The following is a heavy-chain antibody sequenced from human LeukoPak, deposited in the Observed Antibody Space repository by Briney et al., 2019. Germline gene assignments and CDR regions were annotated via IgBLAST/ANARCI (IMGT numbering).Heavy chain of an antibody. J-gene: IGHJ6*03. D-gene: IGHD6-13*01. CDR3: ARQGAAGKYYYYYMDV. CDR2: IYPDDSNT. Sequence: GESLKISCQGSGYNFPIYWIGWVRQMPGQGLEWMGIIYPDDSNTIYGPSFQGQVTTSADKSISTAYLEWSSLKASDTAIYYCARQGAAGKYYYYYMDVWGKGTTVTVSS. V-gene: IGHV5-51*01. CDR1: GYNFPIYW.